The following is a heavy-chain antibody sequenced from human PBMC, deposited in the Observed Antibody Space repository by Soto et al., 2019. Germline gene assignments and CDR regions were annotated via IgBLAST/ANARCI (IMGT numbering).Heavy chain of an antibody. CDR2: IYHSGST. V-gene: IGHV4-4*02. CDR1: GGSISSSNW. D-gene: IGHD3-10*01. Sequence: TLSLTCAVSGGSISSSNWWSWVRQPPGKGLEWIGEIYHSGSTNYNPSLKSRVTISVDKSKNQFSLKLSSVTAADTAVYYCASRGYYYGSGSYFHYYYGMDVWGQGTTVTVSS. CDR3: ASRGYYYGSGSYFHYYYGMDV. J-gene: IGHJ6*02.